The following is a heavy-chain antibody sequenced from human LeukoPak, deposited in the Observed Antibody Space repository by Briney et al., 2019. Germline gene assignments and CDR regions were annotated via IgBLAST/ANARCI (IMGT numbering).Heavy chain of an antibody. D-gene: IGHD3-16*01. J-gene: IGHJ6*03. CDR3: PSEGRSTLIRGWNYLMDV. Sequence: GGSLRLSCAASGFSFYSYYMHWVRQASGKGLEWVAVTSFDGSNKYYADSVKGRFTISKDNSKNTLYLQMNSLRVEDTAVYYFPSEGRSTLIRGWNYLMDVWGTGTTVTVSS. CDR2: TSFDGSNK. V-gene: IGHV3-30*04. CDR1: GFSFYSYY.